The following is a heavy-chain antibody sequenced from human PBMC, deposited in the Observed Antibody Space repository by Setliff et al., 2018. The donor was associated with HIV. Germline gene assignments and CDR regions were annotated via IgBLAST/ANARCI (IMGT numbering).Heavy chain of an antibody. CDR2: ISSSGNTI. V-gene: IGHV3-11*01. CDR3: ARDGGRSSPHGY. Sequence: GGSLRLSCAASGFTVSDNYMSWVRQTPGKGLDWVSYISSSGNTIYYDYADSVKGRFTISRDNAQNSLYLQMNSLRAEDTAIYYCARDGGRSSPHGYWGQGTLVTV. CDR1: GFTVSDNY. J-gene: IGHJ4*02. D-gene: IGHD6-6*01.